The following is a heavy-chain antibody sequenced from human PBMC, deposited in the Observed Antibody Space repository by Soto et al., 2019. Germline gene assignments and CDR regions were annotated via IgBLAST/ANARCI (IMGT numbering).Heavy chain of an antibody. Sequence: GASVKFCSKASGYTFTRYTMNWVRQAPGQRLEWMGWINPDNGNTKSSQKFQDRVIITRDTSASTAYMDLSSLRSEDTAVYYCARGIATGQLDPWGQGTLVTVSS. V-gene: IGHV1-3*01. D-gene: IGHD2-15*01. CDR3: ARGIATGQLDP. J-gene: IGHJ5*02. CDR1: GYTFTRYT. CDR2: INPDNGNT.